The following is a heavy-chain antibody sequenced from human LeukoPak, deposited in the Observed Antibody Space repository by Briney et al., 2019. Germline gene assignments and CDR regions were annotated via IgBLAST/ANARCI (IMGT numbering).Heavy chain of an antibody. V-gene: IGHV5-51*01. CDR1: GYSFTSHW. Sequence: GESLKISCKTSGYSFTSHWIGWVRQMPGKGLEWMGVIYPGDSDTRYSPSFQGQVTISADKSISTAYLQWSSLKASDTAMYYCARHGSRWLQPGDYWGQGTLVTVSS. CDR3: ARHGSRWLQPGDY. D-gene: IGHD5-24*01. J-gene: IGHJ4*02. CDR2: IYPGDSDT.